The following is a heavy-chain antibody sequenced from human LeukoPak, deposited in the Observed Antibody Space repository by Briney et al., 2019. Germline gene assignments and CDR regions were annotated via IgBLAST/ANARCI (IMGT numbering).Heavy chain of an antibody. CDR3: ASGPYPAAGTDHQFDY. Sequence: SETLSLTCTVSGASISSYYWSWLRQPTGKALEWIAYIFYSGSTLYNPSLQSRVTISVDTSKNQISLKLTSVTAADTAVYYCASGPYPAAGTDHQFDYWGQATLGTVSS. CDR2: IFYSGST. D-gene: IGHD6-13*01. V-gene: IGHV4-59*01. J-gene: IGHJ4*02. CDR1: GASISSYY.